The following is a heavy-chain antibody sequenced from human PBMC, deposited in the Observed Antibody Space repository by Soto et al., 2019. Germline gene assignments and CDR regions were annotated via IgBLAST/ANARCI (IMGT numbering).Heavy chain of an antibody. Sequence: SETLSLTCTVSGGSISSGGYYWSCIRQHPGKGLEWIGYIYYSGSTYYNPSIKSRVTISVDTSKNQFSLKLSSVTAADTAVYYCARANVQEWFDPWGQGTLITVSS. J-gene: IGHJ5*02. V-gene: IGHV4-31*03. CDR3: ARANVQEWFDP. CDR1: GGSISSGGYY. CDR2: IYYSGST.